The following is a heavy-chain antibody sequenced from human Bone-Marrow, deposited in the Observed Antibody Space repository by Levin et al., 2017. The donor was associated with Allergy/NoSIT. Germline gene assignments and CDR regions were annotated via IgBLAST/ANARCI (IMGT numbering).Heavy chain of an antibody. D-gene: IGHD2-2*01. Sequence: PGESLKISCAASGFTFNNAYTSWVRQAPGEGLEWVGRIKSKADGGTRDYAAPVKGRFTISRDDSKNTVDLQMNSLRIEDTAVYYCTISTPRHTVLVPAARHYYYYGMDVWGQGTTVTVSS. CDR2: IKSKADGGTR. V-gene: IGHV3-15*01. J-gene: IGHJ6*02. CDR1: GFTFNNAY. CDR3: TISTPRHTVLVPAARHYYYYGMDV.